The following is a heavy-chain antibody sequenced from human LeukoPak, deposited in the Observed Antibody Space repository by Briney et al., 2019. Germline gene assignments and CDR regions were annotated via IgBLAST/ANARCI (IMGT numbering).Heavy chain of an antibody. Sequence: SVKVSCKASGGTFSSYAISWVRQAPGQGLEWMGGIIPIFGTANYAQKFQGRVTITADESTSTAYMELSSLRSEDTAVYYCARDRGGYKGTTGVFDIWGQGTMVTVSS. D-gene: IGHD4-23*01. J-gene: IGHJ3*02. V-gene: IGHV1-69*13. CDR3: ARDRGGYKGTTGVFDI. CDR1: GGTFSSYA. CDR2: IIPIFGTA.